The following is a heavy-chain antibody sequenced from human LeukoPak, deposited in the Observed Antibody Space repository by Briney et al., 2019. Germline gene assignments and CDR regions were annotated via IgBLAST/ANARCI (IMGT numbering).Heavy chain of an antibody. V-gene: IGHV3-23*01. CDR3: AEAFAFVGANFFDY. J-gene: IGHJ4*02. Sequence: PGGSLRLSCAASGFTFSIYAMSWVRQAPGKGLAWVSAIGDTTYYADSVEGRFTISRDNSKNTLYLQMNSLRAEDAAIYYCAEAFAFVGANFFDYWGQGTLVTVSS. CDR2: IGDTT. D-gene: IGHD1-26*01. CDR1: GFTFSIYA.